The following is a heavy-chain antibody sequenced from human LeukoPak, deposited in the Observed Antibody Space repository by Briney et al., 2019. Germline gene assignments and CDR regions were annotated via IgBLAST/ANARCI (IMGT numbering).Heavy chain of an antibody. Sequence: ASVKVSCKASGYTFTNYDVNWVRQATGQGLEWMGWMNPKSNNRGYAQNFQGRVTITTDTSISTAYMELSSLRSDDTAVYYCTRGLKGNYYSGSGTYRWFAPWGQGTLVTVSS. CDR3: TRGLKGNYYSGSGTYRWFAP. V-gene: IGHV1-8*03. D-gene: IGHD3-10*01. CDR1: GYTFTNYD. CDR2: MNPKSNNR. J-gene: IGHJ5*02.